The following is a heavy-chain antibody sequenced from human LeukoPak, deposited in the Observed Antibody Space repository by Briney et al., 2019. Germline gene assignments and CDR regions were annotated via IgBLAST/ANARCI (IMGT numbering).Heavy chain of an antibody. CDR1: GGSVSSNSAA. D-gene: IGHD6-19*01. CDR2: TYYRSKWYN. Sequence: SQTLSLTCAISGGSVSSNSAAWNWIRQPPSRGLEWLGRTYYRSKWYNDYAVSVKSRITINPDTSKNQFSLQLNSVTPEDTAVYYCARVLDSSGWYLWQSPATDYYCYYMDVWGKGTTVTVSS. CDR3: ARVLDSSGWYLWQSPATDYYCYYMDV. V-gene: IGHV6-1*01. J-gene: IGHJ6*03.